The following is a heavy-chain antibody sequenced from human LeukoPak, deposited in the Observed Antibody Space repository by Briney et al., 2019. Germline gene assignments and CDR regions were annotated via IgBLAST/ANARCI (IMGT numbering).Heavy chain of an antibody. CDR2: INHSGST. CDR3: ARVSSGWADYFDY. V-gene: IGHV4-39*07. CDR1: GGSISTSNYY. Sequence: SETLSLTCTVSGGSISTSNYYWGWIRQPPGKGLEWIGEINHSGSTNYNPSLKSRVTISVDTSKNQFSLKLSSVTAADTAVYYCARVSSGWADYFDYWGQGTLVTVSS. D-gene: IGHD6-19*01. J-gene: IGHJ4*02.